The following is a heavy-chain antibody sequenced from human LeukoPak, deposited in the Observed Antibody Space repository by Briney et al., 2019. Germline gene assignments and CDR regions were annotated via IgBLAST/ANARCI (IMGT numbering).Heavy chain of an antibody. Sequence: GGSLRLSRAASGFTFSSYSMNWVRQAPGKGLEWVANIKQDGSEQHYADSVMGRFTISRDNAKNSLYLQMNSLRAEDTAVYYCAGQSRLGYCSGGSCYSQPFDPWGQGTLVTVSS. J-gene: IGHJ5*02. CDR3: AGQSRLGYCSGGSCYSQPFDP. CDR2: IKQDGSEQ. CDR1: GFTFSSYS. D-gene: IGHD2-15*01. V-gene: IGHV3-7*01.